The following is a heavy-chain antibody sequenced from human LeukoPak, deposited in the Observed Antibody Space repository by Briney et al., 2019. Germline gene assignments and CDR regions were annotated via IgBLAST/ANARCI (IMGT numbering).Heavy chain of an antibody. Sequence: SETLSLTCAVYGGSFSGYYWSWIRQPPGKGLEWIGEINHSGSTNYNPSLKSRVTISVDTSKNQFSLKLSSVTAADTAVYYCARDYYYDSSGYYFQHSYYGMDVWGQGTTVTVSS. CDR3: ARDYYYDSSGYYFQHSYYGMDV. CDR1: GGSFSGYY. D-gene: IGHD3-22*01. V-gene: IGHV4-34*01. CDR2: INHSGST. J-gene: IGHJ6*02.